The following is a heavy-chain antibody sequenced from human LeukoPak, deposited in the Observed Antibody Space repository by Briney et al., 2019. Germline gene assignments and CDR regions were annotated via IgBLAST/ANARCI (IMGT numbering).Heavy chain of an antibody. J-gene: IGHJ1*01. V-gene: IGHV5-51*01. D-gene: IGHD2-2*01. CDR1: GYGFTTYW. CDR2: IYPGDSDT. CDR3: ARQTNSRSSSSH. Sequence: GESLKISCKGSGYGFTTYWIAWVRQMPGKGLEWMGIIYPGDSDTRYSPSFQGQVTISADKSISTAYLQWSSLKASDTAMYYCARQTNSRSSSSHWGQGTLVTVSS.